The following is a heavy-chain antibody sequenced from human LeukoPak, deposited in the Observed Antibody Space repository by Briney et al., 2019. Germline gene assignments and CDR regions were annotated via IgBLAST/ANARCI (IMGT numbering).Heavy chain of an antibody. CDR3: ARVYRGICTGGVCPYNWFDP. V-gene: IGHV1-69*13. D-gene: IGHD2-8*02. J-gene: IGHJ5*02. CDR2: IIPIFGTA. Sequence: ASVKVSCKASGGTFSSYAISWVRQAPGQGLEWMGGIIPIFGTANYAQKFQGRVTITADESTSTAYMELSSLRSEDTAVYYCARVYRGICTGGVCPYNWFDPWGQGTLVTVFS. CDR1: GGTFSSYA.